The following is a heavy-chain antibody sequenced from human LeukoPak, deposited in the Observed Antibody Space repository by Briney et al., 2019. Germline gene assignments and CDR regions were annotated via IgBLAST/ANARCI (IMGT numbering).Heavy chain of an antibody. J-gene: IGHJ6*02. V-gene: IGHV3-30-3*01. CDR3: ARVQGDGYNGEYYYYGMDV. D-gene: IGHD5-24*01. CDR1: GFTFSSYA. CDR2: ISYDGSNK. Sequence: GGSLRLSCAASGFTFSSYAMHWVRQAPGKGLEWVAVISYDGSNKYYADSVKGRFTISRDNSKNTLYLQMNSLRAEDTAVYYCARVQGDGYNGEYYYYGMDVWGQGTTVTVSS.